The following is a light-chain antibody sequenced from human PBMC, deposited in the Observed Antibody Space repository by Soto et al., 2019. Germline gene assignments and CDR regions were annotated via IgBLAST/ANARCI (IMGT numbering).Light chain of an antibody. V-gene: IGKV1-39*01. CDR3: QQSSGTPRT. Sequence: DIQMTQSPSSLSASVGDRVTITCRASQNINNYLHWYQQKPGKAPKLLIYSASTLQNGVPSRFSGRGSGTEFTLPVTSLQREDFAVYYCQQSSGTPRTFGQGTVLEIK. J-gene: IGKJ1*01. CDR2: SAS. CDR1: QNINNY.